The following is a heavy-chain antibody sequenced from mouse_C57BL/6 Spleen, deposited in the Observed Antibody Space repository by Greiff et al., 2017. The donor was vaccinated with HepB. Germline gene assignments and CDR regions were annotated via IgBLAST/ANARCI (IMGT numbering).Heavy chain of an antibody. D-gene: IGHD2-5*01. CDR3: TTNYSNYTAWFAY. V-gene: IGHV14-4*01. Sequence: EVQLQQSGAELVRPGASVKLSCTASGFNIKDDYMHWVKQRPEQGLAWIGWIDPENGDTDDASKFQGKATITADTSSNTAYRQLSSRTSEDTAVYYCTTNYSNYTAWFAYWGQGTLVTVSA. J-gene: IGHJ3*01. CDR2: IDPENGDT. CDR1: GFNIKDDY.